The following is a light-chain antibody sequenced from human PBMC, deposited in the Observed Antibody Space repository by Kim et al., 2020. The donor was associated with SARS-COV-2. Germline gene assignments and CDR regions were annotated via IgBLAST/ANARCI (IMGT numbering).Light chain of an antibody. V-gene: IGLV3-21*04. Sequence: SYELTQPPSVSVAPGKTARITCGGNDIGRKSVHWYQQKPGQAPVLVISYDLDRPSGIPDRLSGSNYGNTATLTISRVEAGDEADYYCQVWDSTSDHVVFG. CDR2: YDL. CDR1: DIGRKS. J-gene: IGLJ2*01. CDR3: QVWDSTSDHVV.